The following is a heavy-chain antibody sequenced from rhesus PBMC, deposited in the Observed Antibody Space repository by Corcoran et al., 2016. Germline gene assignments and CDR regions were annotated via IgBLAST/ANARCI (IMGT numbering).Heavy chain of an antibody. CDR3: ARAPGGGSWNGGGLDS. Sequence: QVQLQESGPGLVKPSETLSLTCAVSGGSISDDYYWSWIRQPPGKGLEWIGYIYGSGSSTNYNPTLRGLVSLSVDTSKNQLSLKLSSVTTADTAVYYCARAPGGGSWNGGGLDSWGQGVVVTVSS. CDR2: IYGSGSST. V-gene: IGHV4S11*01. CDR1: GGSISDDYY. D-gene: IGHD6-25*01. J-gene: IGHJ6*01.